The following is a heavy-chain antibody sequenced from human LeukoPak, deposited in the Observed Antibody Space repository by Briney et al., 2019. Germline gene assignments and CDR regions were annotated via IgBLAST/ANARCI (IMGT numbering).Heavy chain of an antibody. CDR1: GYTFTSYD. J-gene: IGHJ4*02. V-gene: IGHV1-18*01. CDR3: ARDPAWASYFDY. D-gene: IGHD1-26*01. Sequence: ASVKVSCKASGYTFTSYDINWVRQAPGQGLEWMGWISTYSGNTNYVQRLQGRVTMTTDTSTSTAYMELRSLRSDDTAVYYCARDPAWASYFDYWGQGTLVTVSS. CDR2: ISTYSGNT.